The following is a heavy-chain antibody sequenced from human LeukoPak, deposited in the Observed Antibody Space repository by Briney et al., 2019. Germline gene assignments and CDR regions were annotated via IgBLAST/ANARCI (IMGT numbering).Heavy chain of an antibody. D-gene: IGHD6-19*01. V-gene: IGHV3-21*04. J-gene: IGHJ5*02. CDR3: ARGSSGWFDDNWFDP. Sequence: PGGSLRLSCAASGFTFSSYSMNWVRQAPGKGLEWVSSISSSSSYIYYADSVKGRFTISRDNSKNTLYLQMNSLRAEDTAVYYCARGSSGWFDDNWFDPWGQGTLVTVSS. CDR1: GFTFSSYS. CDR2: ISSSSSYI.